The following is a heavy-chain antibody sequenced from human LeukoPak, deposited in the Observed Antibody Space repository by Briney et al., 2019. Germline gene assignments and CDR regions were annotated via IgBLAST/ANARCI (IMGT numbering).Heavy chain of an antibody. V-gene: IGHV1-18*01. CDR1: GYTFTSYG. CDR3: ASGVGLEWPGGWFDP. Sequence: ASVKVSCKASGYTFTSYGISWVRQAPGQGLEWMGWISAYNGNTNYAQKLQGRVTMTTDTSTSTAYMELRSLRSDDTAVYYCASGVGLEWPGGWFDPWGQGTLVTVSS. J-gene: IGHJ5*02. CDR2: ISAYNGNT. D-gene: IGHD3-3*01.